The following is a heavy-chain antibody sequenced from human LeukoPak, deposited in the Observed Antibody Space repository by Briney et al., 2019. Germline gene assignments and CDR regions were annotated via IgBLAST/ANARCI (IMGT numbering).Heavy chain of an antibody. J-gene: IGHJ4*02. CDR2: IYTSGST. V-gene: IGHV4-4*07. CDR1: GGSISSYY. D-gene: IGHD6-13*01. Sequence: SETLSLTCTVSGGSISSYYWSWIRQPAGKGLEWIGRIYTSGSTNYNPSLKSRVTMSVDTSKNQFSLKLSSVTAADTAVYYCARRQQLVRRAGTFDYWGQGTLVTVSS. CDR3: ARRQQLVRRAGTFDY.